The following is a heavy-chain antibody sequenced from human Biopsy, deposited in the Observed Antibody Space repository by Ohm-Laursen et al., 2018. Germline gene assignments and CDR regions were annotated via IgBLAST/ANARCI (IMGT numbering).Heavy chain of an antibody. CDR2: ISHTGST. D-gene: IGHD5-24*01. CDR1: NVSFSSFY. V-gene: IGHV4-34*01. Sequence: TLSLTWSVYNVSFSSFYWSWIRQPPGKGLEWIGEISHTGSTNYNPPLKSRVFMSVDTSRSQFSLRLSSVTAADTAVYYCASAGYNPDWNLDLWGRGTRVTVSS. CDR3: ASAGYNPDWNLDL. J-gene: IGHJ2*01.